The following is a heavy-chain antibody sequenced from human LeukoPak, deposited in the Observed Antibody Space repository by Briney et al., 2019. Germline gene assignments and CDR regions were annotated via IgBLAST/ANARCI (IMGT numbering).Heavy chain of an antibody. CDR3: ARGNSDSSGYTFDY. CDR2: IATTGDT. CDR1: GFTFSNYD. Sequence: GGPLRLSCSASGFTFSNYDMHWVRQVTGKGLEWVSAIATTGDTHYPGSVKGRFTISRENAKNSLYLQMSSLRAGDTAVYYCARGNSDSSGYTFDYWGQGTLVTVSS. D-gene: IGHD3-22*01. J-gene: IGHJ4*02. V-gene: IGHV3-13*01.